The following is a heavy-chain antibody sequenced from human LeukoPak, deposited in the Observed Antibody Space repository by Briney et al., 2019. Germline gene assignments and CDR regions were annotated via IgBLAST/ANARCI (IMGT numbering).Heavy chain of an antibody. CDR2: IYPGDSDT. Sequence: GESLKISCKGSGYSFTSYWIGWVRQMPGKGLEWMGIIYPGDSDTRYSPSFQGQVTISADKSISTAYLQWSSLKASDTAMYYCARMIGLGEVSPYFDYWGQGTLVTVFS. V-gene: IGHV5-51*01. J-gene: IGHJ4*02. D-gene: IGHD3-16*02. CDR1: GYSFTSYW. CDR3: ARMIGLGEVSPYFDY.